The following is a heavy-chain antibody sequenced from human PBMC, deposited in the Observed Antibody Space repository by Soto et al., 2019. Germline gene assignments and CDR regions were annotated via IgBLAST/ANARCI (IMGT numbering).Heavy chain of an antibody. J-gene: IGHJ4*02. CDR2: IYHSGNT. V-gene: IGHV4-38-2*02. CDR1: GYSIRDGYF. Sequence: SETLSLTCAVSGYSIRDGYFWACIRQPPGEGLEWIGTIYHSGNTFYNPSLRGRVTMSLDTSNNHYSLSLRSLTAADTAVYYCARDAGTYRYYFDYWGQGTLVTVYS. CDR3: ARDAGTYRYYFDY.